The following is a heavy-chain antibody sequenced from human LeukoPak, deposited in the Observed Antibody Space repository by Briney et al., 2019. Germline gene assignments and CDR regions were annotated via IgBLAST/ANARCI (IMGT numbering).Heavy chain of an antibody. D-gene: IGHD2-2*01. Sequence: SETLSLTCTVSGGSISSSSYYWGWIRQPPGKGLEWIGSIYYSGSTYYNPSLKSRVTISVDTSKNQFFLKLNSVTAADTAVYYFARVGCSSTSCYHDYWGQRTLVTASS. CDR3: ARVGCSSTSCYHDY. CDR1: GGSISSSSYY. J-gene: IGHJ4*02. V-gene: IGHV4-39*07. CDR2: IYYSGST.